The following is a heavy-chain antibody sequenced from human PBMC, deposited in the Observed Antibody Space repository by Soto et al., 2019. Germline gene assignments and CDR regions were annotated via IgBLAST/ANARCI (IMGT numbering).Heavy chain of an antibody. CDR2: ISSSSSYI. D-gene: IGHD3-16*01. Sequence: PGGSLRLSCAASGFTFSSYSMNWVRQAPGKGLEWVSSISSSSSYIYHADSVKGRFTISRDNAKNSLYLQMNSLRAEDTAVYYCARDYLIGGGYFDYWGQGTLVTVSS. V-gene: IGHV3-21*01. J-gene: IGHJ4*02. CDR1: GFTFSSYS. CDR3: ARDYLIGGGYFDY.